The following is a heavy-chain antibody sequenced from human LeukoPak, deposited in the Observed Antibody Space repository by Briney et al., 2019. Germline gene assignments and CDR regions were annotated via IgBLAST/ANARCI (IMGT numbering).Heavy chain of an antibody. CDR3: AAIYYYDSSGYLFDY. D-gene: IGHD3-22*01. CDR1: GFTFTSSA. Sequence: ASVKVSCKASGFTFTSSAMQWVRQARGQRLEWIGWIVVGSGNTNYAQKFQERVTITRDMSTSTAYMELSSLRSEDTAVYCCAAIYYYDSSGYLFDYWGQGTLVTVSS. J-gene: IGHJ4*02. V-gene: IGHV1-58*02. CDR2: IVVGSGNT.